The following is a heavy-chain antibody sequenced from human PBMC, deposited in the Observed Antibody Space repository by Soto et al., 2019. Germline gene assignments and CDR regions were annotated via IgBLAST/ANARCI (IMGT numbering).Heavy chain of an antibody. J-gene: IGHJ6*02. D-gene: IGHD6-13*01. CDR3: ATTGPGGLAGDYYGMDV. CDR1: GGSISSSSYY. Sequence: TLSLTCTVSGGSISSSSYYWGWIRQPPGKGLEWIGSIYYSGSTYYNPSLKSRVTISVDTSKNQFSLKLSSVTAADTAVYYCATTGPGGLAGDYYGMDVWGQGTTVTVSS. V-gene: IGHV4-39*01. CDR2: IYYSGST.